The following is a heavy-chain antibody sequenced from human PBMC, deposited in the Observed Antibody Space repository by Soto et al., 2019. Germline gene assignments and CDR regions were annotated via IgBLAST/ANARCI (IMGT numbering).Heavy chain of an antibody. CDR3: ARDGAFCSGTGCRDYYHYMEF. J-gene: IGHJ6*03. V-gene: IGHV3-21*01. CDR1: GFSFSDYS. Sequence: EVQLVESGGGLVKPGGSLRLSCAASGFSFSDYSMNWVRQAPGKGLEWVSSISGSTSYIYYADSLKGRFTVSRDNAEKSLYLQMNSLRAEDTAVYYCARDGAFCSGTGCRDYYHYMEFWGKGTTVTVSS. CDR2: ISGSTSYI. D-gene: IGHD2-2*01.